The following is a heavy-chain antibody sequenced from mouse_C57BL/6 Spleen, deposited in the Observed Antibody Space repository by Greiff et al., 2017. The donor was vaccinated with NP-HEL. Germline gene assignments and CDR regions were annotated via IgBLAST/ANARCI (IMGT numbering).Heavy chain of an antibody. Sequence: DVKLQESGAELVRPGASVKLSCTASGFNIKDDYMHWVKQRPEQGLEWIGWIDPENGDTEYASKFQGKATITADTSSNTAYLQLSSLTSEDTAVYYCTTDYGSSFYYFDYWGQGTTLTVSS. CDR1: GFNIKDDY. D-gene: IGHD1-1*01. CDR2: IDPENGDT. CDR3: TTDYGSSFYYFDY. J-gene: IGHJ2*01. V-gene: IGHV14-4*01.